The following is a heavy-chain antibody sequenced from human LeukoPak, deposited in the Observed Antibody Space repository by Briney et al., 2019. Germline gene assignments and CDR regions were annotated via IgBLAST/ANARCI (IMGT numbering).Heavy chain of an antibody. Sequence: SETLSLTCTVSGGSISSSSYYWGWIRQPPGKGLEWIGSIYYSGSTYYNPSLKSRVTLSVDTSKNQFSLKLSSVTAADTAVYYCARLGAYSGSHRWKPFDYSGQGTLVTVSS. D-gene: IGHD1-26*01. CDR2: IYYSGST. CDR3: ARLGAYSGSHRWKPFDY. J-gene: IGHJ4*02. V-gene: IGHV4-39*07. CDR1: GGSISSSSYY.